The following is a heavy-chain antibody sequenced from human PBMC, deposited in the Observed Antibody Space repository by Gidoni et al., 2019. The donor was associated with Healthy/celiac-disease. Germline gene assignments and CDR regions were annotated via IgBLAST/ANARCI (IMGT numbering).Heavy chain of an antibody. V-gene: IGHV3-33*01. D-gene: IGHD4-17*01. Sequence: HVQLVESGGGVVQPGRSLRLSCAASGFPFSSYGMHWVRQAPGKGLEWVAVIWYDGSNKYYADSVKGRFTISRDNSKNTLYLQMNSLRAENTAVYYCARDYGDHYHRWNSNYDYYYMDVWGKGTTVTVSS. CDR2: IWYDGSNK. CDR1: GFPFSSYG. J-gene: IGHJ6*03. CDR3: ARDYGDHYHRWNSNYDYYYMDV.